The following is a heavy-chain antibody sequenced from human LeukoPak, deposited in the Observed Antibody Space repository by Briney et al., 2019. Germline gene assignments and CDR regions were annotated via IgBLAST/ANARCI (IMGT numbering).Heavy chain of an antibody. Sequence: SETLSLTCAVYGGSFSGYYWSWIRQPPGKGLEWIGEINHSGSTNYNPSLKSRVTISVDTSKNQFSLKLSSVTAAYTAVYYCASKTPTLYCSSTSCYTYYFDYWGQGTLVTVSS. J-gene: IGHJ4*02. CDR2: INHSGST. V-gene: IGHV4-34*01. D-gene: IGHD2-2*02. CDR3: ASKTPTLYCSSTSCYTYYFDY. CDR1: GGSFSGYY.